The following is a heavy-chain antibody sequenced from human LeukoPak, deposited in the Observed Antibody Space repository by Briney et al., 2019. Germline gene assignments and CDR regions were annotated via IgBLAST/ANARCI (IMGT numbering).Heavy chain of an antibody. J-gene: IGHJ4*02. Sequence: PGRSLRLSCAASGFTFDDYAMHWVRQAPGKGLEWVSGISWNSGSIDYADSVKGRFTISRDNAKNSLYLQMNSLRAEDTAVYYCAREGDYYDSSGYRHRGFDYWGQGTLVTVSS. V-gene: IGHV3-9*01. CDR2: ISWNSGSI. D-gene: IGHD3-22*01. CDR1: GFTFDDYA. CDR3: AREGDYYDSSGYRHRGFDY.